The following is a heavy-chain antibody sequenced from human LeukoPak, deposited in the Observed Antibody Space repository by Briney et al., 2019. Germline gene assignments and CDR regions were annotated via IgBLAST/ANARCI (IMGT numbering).Heavy chain of an antibody. D-gene: IGHD3-16*02. V-gene: IGHV3-30-3*01. CDR2: ISYDGSNE. CDR3: ARDHYDYVWGSYRRYYFDY. Sequence: PGGSLRLSCAASGFTFSTYAMHWVRQAPGKGLEWVAVISYDGSNEYYADSVKGRFTISRDNSKNTLYVQMNSLRAEDTAVYYCARDHYDYVWGSYRRYYFDYWGQGTLVTVSS. CDR1: GFTFSTYA. J-gene: IGHJ4*02.